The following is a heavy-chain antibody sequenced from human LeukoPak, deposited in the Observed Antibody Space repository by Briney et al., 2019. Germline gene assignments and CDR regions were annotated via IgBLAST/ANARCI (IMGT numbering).Heavy chain of an antibody. CDR3: ARDLPAMAYFDY. CDR2: IYTRGST. D-gene: IGHD5-18*01. V-gene: IGHV4-4*07. Sequence: NPSETLSLTCTVSGGSISSYYWSWIRQPAGKGLEWIGRIYTRGSTNYNPSLKSRVTISVDTSKNQFSLKLSSVTAADTAVYYCARDLPAMAYFDYWGQGTLVTVSS. J-gene: IGHJ4*02. CDR1: GGSISSYY.